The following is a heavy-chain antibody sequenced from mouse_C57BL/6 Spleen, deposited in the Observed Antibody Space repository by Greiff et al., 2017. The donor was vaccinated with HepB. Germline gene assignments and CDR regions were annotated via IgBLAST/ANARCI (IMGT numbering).Heavy chain of an antibody. CDR1: GFTFSDYG. Sequence: EVHLVESGGGLVKPGGSLKLSCAASGFTFSDYGMHWVRQAPEKGLEWVAYISSGSSTIYYADTVKGRFTISRDNAKNTLFLQMTSQRSEDTAMYYCARLYYGNYDYFDYWGQGTTRTVSS. V-gene: IGHV5-17*01. CDR2: ISSGSSTI. D-gene: IGHD2-1*01. J-gene: IGHJ2*01. CDR3: ARLYYGNYDYFDY.